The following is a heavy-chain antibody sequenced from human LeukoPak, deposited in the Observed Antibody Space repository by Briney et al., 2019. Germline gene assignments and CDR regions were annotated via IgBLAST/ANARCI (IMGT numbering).Heavy chain of an antibody. D-gene: IGHD3/OR15-3a*01. Sequence: SETLSLTCTVSGGSISRGGYYWSWIRQPPGKGLEWIGYIYHSGSTYYNPSLKSRVTISVDRSKNQFSLKLSSVTAADTAVYYCGRGGGLHIWGQGTMVTVSS. J-gene: IGHJ3*02. CDR3: GRGGGLHI. CDR2: IYHSGST. V-gene: IGHV4-30-2*01. CDR1: GGSISRGGYY.